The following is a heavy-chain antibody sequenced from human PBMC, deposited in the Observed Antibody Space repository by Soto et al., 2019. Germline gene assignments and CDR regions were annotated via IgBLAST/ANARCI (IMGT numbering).Heavy chain of an antibody. V-gene: IGHV1-3*01. CDR2: INAGNGNT. CDR3: ARGGREPTGIVGATYAFDI. Sequence: ASVKVSCKASGYTFTSYAMHWVRQAPGQRLEWMGWINAGNGNTKYSQKFQGRVTITRDTSASTAYMELSSLRSEDTAVYYSARGGREPTGIVGATYAFDIWGQGTMVTVSS. CDR1: GYTFTSYA. J-gene: IGHJ3*02. D-gene: IGHD1-26*01.